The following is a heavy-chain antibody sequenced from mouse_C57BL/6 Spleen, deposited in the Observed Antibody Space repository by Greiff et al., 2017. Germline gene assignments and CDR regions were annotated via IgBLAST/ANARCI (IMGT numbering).Heavy chain of an antibody. CDR1: GFTFSDYG. D-gene: IGHD1-1*01. Sequence: EVQLVESGGGLVKPGGSLKLSCAASGFTFSDYGMHWVRQAPEKGLEWVAYISSGSSTIYYADTVKGRFTISRDNAKNTLFLQMTSLGSEDTAMYYCARPDYGSSYGYFDVWGTGTTVTVSS. J-gene: IGHJ1*03. CDR2: ISSGSSTI. CDR3: ARPDYGSSYGYFDV. V-gene: IGHV5-17*01.